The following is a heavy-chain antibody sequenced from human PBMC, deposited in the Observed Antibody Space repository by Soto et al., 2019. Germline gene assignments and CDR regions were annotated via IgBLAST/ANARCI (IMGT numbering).Heavy chain of an antibody. Sequence: SETLSLTCTVSGGSISSYYWSWIRQPPGKGLEWIGYIYYSGSTNYNPSLKSRVTISVDTSKNQFSLKLSSVTAADTAVYYCARDRVDTISGYYYMDVRGKGTTVTVSS. V-gene: IGHV4-59*01. CDR2: IYYSGST. D-gene: IGHD3-3*01. CDR1: GGSISSYY. CDR3: ARDRVDTISGYYYMDV. J-gene: IGHJ6*03.